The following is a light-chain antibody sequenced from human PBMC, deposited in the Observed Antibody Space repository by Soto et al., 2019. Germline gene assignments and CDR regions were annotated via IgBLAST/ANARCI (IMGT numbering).Light chain of an antibody. V-gene: IGKV3-15*01. CDR1: QSVNSN. CDR2: GAS. CDR3: QQYNNWPPFT. Sequence: EIVMTQSPATLSVSPGERATLSCRASQSVNSNLGWYQQKPGQAPRLLIYGASTRATGISARFSGSGSGTELTLTISSLQSEDSAVYYCQQYNNWPPFTFGQGTRLEIK. J-gene: IGKJ5*01.